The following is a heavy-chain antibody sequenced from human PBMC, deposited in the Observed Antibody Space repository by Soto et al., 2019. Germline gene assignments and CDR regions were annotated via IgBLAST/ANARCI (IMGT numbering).Heavy chain of an antibody. J-gene: IGHJ4*02. V-gene: IGHV1-69*12. CDR2: IIPIFGTA. CDR1: GGTFNSYA. CDR3: ASHYDSGGYYYRGLDY. Sequence: QVQLVQSGAEVKKPGSSVKVSCKASGGTFNSYAISWVRQAPGQGLEWMGGIIPIFGTADYAQKWQGRVTSTAVDSASPAYMELSSLRSEDTAVYYCASHYDSGGYYYRGLDYWGQGTLVTVSS. D-gene: IGHD3-22*01.